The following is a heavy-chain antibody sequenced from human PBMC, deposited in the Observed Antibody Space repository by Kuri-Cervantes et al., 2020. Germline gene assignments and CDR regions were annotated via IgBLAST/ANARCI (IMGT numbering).Heavy chain of an antibody. CDR3: ATSPEYSSSWYFLRPRDAFDI. J-gene: IGHJ3*02. CDR1: GYTFTSYD. Sequence: ASVKVSCKASGYTFTSYDINWVRQATGQGLEWMGWMNPNSGNTGYAQKLQGRVTMTRNTSISTAYMELSSLRSEDTAVYYCATSPEYSSSWYFLRPRDAFDIWGQGTMVTVSS. D-gene: IGHD6-13*01. CDR2: MNPNSGNT. V-gene: IGHV1-8*01.